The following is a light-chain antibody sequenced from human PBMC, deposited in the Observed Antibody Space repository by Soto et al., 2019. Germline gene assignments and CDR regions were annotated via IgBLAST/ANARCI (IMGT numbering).Light chain of an antibody. V-gene: IGLV2-14*01. CDR1: SGDIGSYNR. CDR3: SSYTNINTRPCV. CDR2: EVT. J-gene: IGLJ1*01. Sequence: QSLLTQPASVSGSPGQSITISCTGTSGDIGSYNRVSWYQQHPGKAPKLIIYEVTDRPSGVSNRFSGSKSGNTASLTISGLQAEDEAEYYCSSYTNINTRPCVFGNGTKVTVL.